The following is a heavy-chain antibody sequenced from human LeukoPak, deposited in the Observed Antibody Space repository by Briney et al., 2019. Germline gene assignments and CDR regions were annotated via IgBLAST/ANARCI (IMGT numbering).Heavy chain of an antibody. Sequence: ASVKVSCKASVNAFTSYHIHWMRQAPGQGLGWMGIIIPSSGSTTYAQKFQGRVTMTRDTSTSTVYMELSSLTSDDTAVYFCASSDYNDYRGLGFWGQGTLVTVSS. CDR2: IIPSSGST. CDR3: ASSDYNDYRGLGF. V-gene: IGHV1-46*01. D-gene: IGHD4-11*01. J-gene: IGHJ4*02. CDR1: VNAFTSYH.